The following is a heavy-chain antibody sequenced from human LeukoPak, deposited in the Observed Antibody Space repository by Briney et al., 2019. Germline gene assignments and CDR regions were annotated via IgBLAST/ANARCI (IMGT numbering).Heavy chain of an antibody. J-gene: IGHJ4*02. D-gene: IGHD6-6*01. V-gene: IGHV3-21*01. CDR1: GFTFSNYY. Sequence: KAGGSLRLSCAASGFTFSNYYMSWIRQAPGKGLEWVSSISSSSSYIYYADSVKGRFTISRDNAKNSLYLQMNSLRAEDTAVYYCARDTDGRAARPQPGYWGQGTLVTVSS. CDR3: ARDTDGRAARPQPGY. CDR2: ISSSSSYI.